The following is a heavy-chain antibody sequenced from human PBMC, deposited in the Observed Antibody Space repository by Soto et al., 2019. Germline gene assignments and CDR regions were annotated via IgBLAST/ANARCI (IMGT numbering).Heavy chain of an antibody. CDR3: ATAVVRGVTQRGFDYYYGMDV. CDR2: FDPEDGET. D-gene: IGHD3-10*01. Sequence: ASVKVSCKVSGYTLTELSMHWVRQAPGKGLEWMGGFDPEDGETIYAQKFQGRVTMTEDTSTDTAYMELSSLRSEDTAVYYCATAVVRGVTQRGFDYYYGMDVWGQGTTVTVSS. J-gene: IGHJ6*02. CDR1: GYTLTELS. V-gene: IGHV1-24*01.